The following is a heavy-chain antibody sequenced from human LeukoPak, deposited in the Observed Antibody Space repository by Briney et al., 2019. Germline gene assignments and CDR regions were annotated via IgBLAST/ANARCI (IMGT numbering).Heavy chain of an antibody. Sequence: GGSLRLSCAASGFTFSSYEMNWVRQAPGKGLEWVSYISSSGSTIYYADSVKGRFTISRDNSKNSLYLQMNSLRAEDMALYYLANRFLPGGEWKVRWFDPGGEGALGTVSS. CDR1: GFTFSSYE. CDR2: ISSSGSTI. V-gene: IGHV3-48*03. J-gene: IGHJ5*02. D-gene: IGHD2-21*01. CDR3: ANRFLPGGEWKVRWFDP.